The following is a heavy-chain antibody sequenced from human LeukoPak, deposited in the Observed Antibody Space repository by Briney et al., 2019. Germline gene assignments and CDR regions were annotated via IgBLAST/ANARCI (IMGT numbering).Heavy chain of an antibody. D-gene: IGHD3-10*01. Sequence: GGSLRLSCAASGFTFSSHWMHWVRQAPGKGLEWVANISPDGSDKYYVDSVRGRFTISRDNAQNSVNLQMNSLRAEDSAVFYCGRWGVNAGLDRWGQGTLVIVSS. V-gene: IGHV3-7*01. CDR2: ISPDGSDK. CDR3: GRWGVNAGLDR. CDR1: GFTFSSHW. J-gene: IGHJ5*02.